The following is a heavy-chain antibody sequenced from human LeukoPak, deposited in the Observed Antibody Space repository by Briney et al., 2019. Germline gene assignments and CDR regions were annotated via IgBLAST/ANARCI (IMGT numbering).Heavy chain of an antibody. CDR2: INIDGRTR. J-gene: IGHJ4*02. CDR3: ARVPGSSGWNYYFDY. Sequence: GGSLRLSCAASGFTFTSYWMHWVRQVPGKGLVWVSRINIDGRTRNYADSVRGRFTISRDNAKNSLFLQMNSLRAEDTAVYYCARVPGSSGWNYYFDYWGQGTLVTVSS. V-gene: IGHV3-74*01. D-gene: IGHD6-19*01. CDR1: GFTFTSYW.